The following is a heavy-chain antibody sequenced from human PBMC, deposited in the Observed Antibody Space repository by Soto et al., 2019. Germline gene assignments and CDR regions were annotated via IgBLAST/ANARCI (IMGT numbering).Heavy chain of an antibody. CDR1: GYTFTSYA. CDR2: INTGNGNT. D-gene: IGHD3-3*01. Sequence: ASVKVSCKASGYTFTSYAMHWVRQAPGQRLEWMGWINTGNGNTKYSQKFQGRVTITRDTSASTAYMELSSLRSEDTAVYYCERGRWVYDFWSGYYTGIGGAFDIWGQGTMVTVSS. V-gene: IGHV1-3*04. CDR3: ERGRWVYDFWSGYYTGIGGAFDI. J-gene: IGHJ3*02.